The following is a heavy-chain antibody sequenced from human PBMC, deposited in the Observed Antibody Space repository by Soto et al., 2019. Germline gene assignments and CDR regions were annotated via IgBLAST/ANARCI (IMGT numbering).Heavy chain of an antibody. Sequence: PGGSLRLSCAASGVTFTGYTMNWVRQTPGKGLEWVSSISSTTNYIYYGDSMKGRFTIARDNAKNSLYLEMNSLRAEDTAVYYCARESEDLTSNFDYLGQGTLVTVSS. CDR3: ARESEDLTSNFDY. CDR2: ISSTTNYI. V-gene: IGHV3-21*06. CDR1: GVTFTGYT. J-gene: IGHJ4*02.